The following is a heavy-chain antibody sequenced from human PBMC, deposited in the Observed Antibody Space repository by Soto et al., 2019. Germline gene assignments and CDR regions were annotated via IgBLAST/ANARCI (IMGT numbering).Heavy chain of an antibody. V-gene: IGHV3-23*01. CDR2: STGAGGGT. J-gene: IGHJ6*02. CDR1: GFPFSSYA. Sequence: PVGSLRLSCAASGFPFSSYAISWVRQAPGRGLEWVAASTGAGGGTYNLEAVKGRFTVSRDNSKKTVYLQLDGLRAEDTAVYYCAKGHSDYQGDYNYYGMDVWGQGTTVTV. CDR3: AKGHSDYQGDYNYYGMDV. D-gene: IGHD6-25*01.